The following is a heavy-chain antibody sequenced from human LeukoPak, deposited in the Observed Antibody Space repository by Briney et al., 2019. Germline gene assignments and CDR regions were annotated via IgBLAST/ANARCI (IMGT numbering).Heavy chain of an antibody. D-gene: IGHD3-10*01. CDR1: GGTFSSYA. CDR2: IIPIFGTA. V-gene: IGHV1-69*13. CDR3: ARDLSVARGSVWVL. Sequence: ASVKVSCKASGGTFSSYAISWVRQAPGQGLEWMGGIIPIFGTANCAQKFQGRVTITADESTSTAYMELSSLRSEDTAVYYCARDLSVARGSVWVLWGQGTLVTVSS. J-gene: IGHJ4*02.